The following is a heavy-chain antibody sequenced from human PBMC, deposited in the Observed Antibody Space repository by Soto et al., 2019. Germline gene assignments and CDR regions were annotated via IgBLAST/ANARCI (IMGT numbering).Heavy chain of an antibody. V-gene: IGHV4-30-4*01. D-gene: IGHD2-8*01. Sequence: PSETLSLTCTVSGDSITSGDYYWSWIRQPPGKGLEWIGYIYYSGNTNYNPSLKSRVIMSVDTSKNQFSLKLTSVTAADTAVYYCASFVGLLWGGVSPAESWGSYYFDNWGQGTLVTVSS. CDR3: ASFVGLLWGGVSPAESWGSYYFDN. CDR2: IYYSGNT. J-gene: IGHJ4*02. CDR1: GDSITSGDYY.